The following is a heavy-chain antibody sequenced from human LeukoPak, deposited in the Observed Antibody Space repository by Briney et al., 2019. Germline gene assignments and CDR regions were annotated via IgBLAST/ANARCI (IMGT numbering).Heavy chain of an antibody. D-gene: IGHD3-3*01. J-gene: IGHJ4*02. V-gene: IGHV1-2*02. CDR1: GYTFTGYY. CDR3: ANDFLQSSGLFDY. Sequence: ASVKVSCKASGYTFTGYYMHWVRQAPGQGLEWMGWINPNSGGTNYAQKFQGRVTMTRDTSISTAYMELSRLRSDDTAVYYCANDFLQSSGLFDYWGQGTLVTVSS. CDR2: INPNSGGT.